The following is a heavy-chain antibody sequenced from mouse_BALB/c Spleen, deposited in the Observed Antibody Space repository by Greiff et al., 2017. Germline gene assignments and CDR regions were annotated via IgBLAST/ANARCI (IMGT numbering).Heavy chain of an antibody. CDR1: GYSFTGYY. V-gene: IGHV1S34*01. CDR2: ISCYNGAT. J-gene: IGHJ1*01. D-gene: IGHD2-14*01. Sequence: LVKTGASVKISCKASGYSFTGYYMHWVKQSHGKSLEWIGYISCYNGATSYNQKFKGKATFTVDTSSSTAYMQFNSLTSEDSAVYYCARSAYRYDAYFDVWGAGTTVTVSS. CDR3: ARSAYRYDAYFDV.